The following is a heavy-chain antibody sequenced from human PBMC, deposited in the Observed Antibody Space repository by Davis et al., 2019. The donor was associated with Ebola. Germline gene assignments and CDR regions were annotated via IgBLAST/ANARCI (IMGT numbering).Heavy chain of an antibody. CDR3: ATTYGSGSYSFDY. Sequence: GESLKISCAASGFTFITYSMNWVRQAPGKGLEWVSSISNSSTYIYYADSVKGRFTISRHNSKNTLYLQMNSLRAEDTAVYYCATTYGSGSYSFDYWGQGTLVTVSS. D-gene: IGHD3-10*01. V-gene: IGHV3-21*04. CDR2: ISNSSTYI. CDR1: GFTFITYS. J-gene: IGHJ4*02.